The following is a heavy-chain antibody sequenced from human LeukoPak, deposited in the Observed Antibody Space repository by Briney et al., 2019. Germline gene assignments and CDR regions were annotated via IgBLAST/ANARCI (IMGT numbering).Heavy chain of an antibody. CDR2: IFYSGRT. D-gene: IGHD2-21*01. V-gene: IGHV4-39*07. CDR3: ARQVAVVEPTDPNWFDS. CDR1: GDSINTGSHY. J-gene: IGHJ5*01. Sequence: SETLSLTCRVSGDSINTGSHYWGWIRQAPGKGLEWIGSIFYSGRTFYTPSLKSRVTLSLDTSKNQFSLRLTSVTAADTAVYYCARQVAVVEPTDPNWFDSWGQGTLVTVSS.